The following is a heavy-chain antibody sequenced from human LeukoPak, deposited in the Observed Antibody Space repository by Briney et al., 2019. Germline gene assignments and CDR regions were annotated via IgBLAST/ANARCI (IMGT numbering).Heavy chain of an antibody. J-gene: IGHJ3*02. Sequence: PSETLSLICTVSGGSISSYYWSWIRQPAGKGLEWIERIYSSGCTNHNPSLESRVTMSVDTSKNQFSLKLSSVTAADTAVYYCVRSDSSSSHTAFDIWGQGTMVTVSS. CDR1: GGSISSYY. V-gene: IGHV4-4*07. CDR2: IYSSGCT. CDR3: VRSDSSSSHTAFDI. D-gene: IGHD6-13*01.